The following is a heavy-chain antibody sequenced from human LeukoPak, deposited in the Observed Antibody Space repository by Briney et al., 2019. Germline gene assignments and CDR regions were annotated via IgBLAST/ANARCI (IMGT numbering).Heavy chain of an antibody. V-gene: IGHV3-23*01. D-gene: IGHD6-19*01. CDR1: GFTFSNYE. Sequence: GGSLRLSCAASGFTFSNYEMSWVRQAPGKGLEWVSTISAGGSTYSADSVKGRFTISRDNSKNTLYLEMSSLRAEDTAIYYCAKFSSGWYEDYWGQGTLVTVSS. CDR3: AKFSSGWYEDY. J-gene: IGHJ4*02. CDR2: ISAGGST.